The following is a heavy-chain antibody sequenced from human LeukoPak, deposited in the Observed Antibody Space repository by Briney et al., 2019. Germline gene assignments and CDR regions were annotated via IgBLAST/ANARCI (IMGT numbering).Heavy chain of an antibody. CDR1: GYNFSSYG. CDR2: ISTYNGNT. CDR3: ASISTSVVDAFDI. Sequence: ASVKVSCKASGYNFSSYGISWVRQAPGQGLEWMGWISTYNGNTNYAQKLQGRVTMTTDTSTSTAYMELRSLRSDDTAVYYCASISTSVVDAFDIWGQGTMVTVSS. D-gene: IGHD2-15*01. V-gene: IGHV1-18*01. J-gene: IGHJ3*02.